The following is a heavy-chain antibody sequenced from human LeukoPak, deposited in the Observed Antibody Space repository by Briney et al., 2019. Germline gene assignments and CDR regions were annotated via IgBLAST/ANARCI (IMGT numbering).Heavy chain of an antibody. CDR2: INPTGTGT. CDR3: AREESGGYFDY. D-gene: IGHD2-8*02. J-gene: IGHJ4*02. V-gene: IGHV1-46*01. CDR1: GYTFTNYY. Sequence: GGSVKVSCKASGYTFTNYYMHWVRQAPGQGLEWVGLINPTGTGTNYAQKFRGRVTLTRDTSTTTVYMELSSLRSEDTAVYYCAREESGGYFDYWGQGTPVTVSS.